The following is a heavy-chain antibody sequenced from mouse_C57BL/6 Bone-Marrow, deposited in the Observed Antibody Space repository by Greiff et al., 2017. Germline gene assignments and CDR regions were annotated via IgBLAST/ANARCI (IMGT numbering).Heavy chain of an antibody. CDR2: INPNYGTT. CDR1: GYSFTDYN. CDR3: ARGYDYDYAMDY. J-gene: IGHJ4*01. V-gene: IGHV1-39*01. Sequence: EVKLVESGPELVKPGASVKISCKASGYSFTDYNMNWVKQSNGKSLEWIGVINPNYGTTSYNQKFKGKATLTVDQSSSTAYMQLNSLTSKDSAVYYCARGYDYDYAMDYWGQGTSVTVSS. D-gene: IGHD2-4*01.